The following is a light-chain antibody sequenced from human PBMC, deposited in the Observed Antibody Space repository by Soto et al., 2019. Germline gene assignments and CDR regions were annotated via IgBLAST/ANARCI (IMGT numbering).Light chain of an antibody. CDR3: QRHYNAPFT. CDR1: QGIKNY. CDR2: AAS. J-gene: IGKJ4*01. Sequence: DIQVTQYPSSLSASVGDRVTITCRASQGIKNYLAWYQQKPGEIPKLLIYAASTLESGIPPRFSGSGSGTDFTLTINNLQPEDVATYYCQRHYNAPFTFGGGTKVEIK. V-gene: IGKV1-27*01.